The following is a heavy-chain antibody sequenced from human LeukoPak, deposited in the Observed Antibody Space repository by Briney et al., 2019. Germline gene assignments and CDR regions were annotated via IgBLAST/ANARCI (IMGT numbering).Heavy chain of an antibody. J-gene: IGHJ6*03. CDR1: GGSIISNY. CDR2: IYGSGIT. CDR3: ARLKFYDSTGYSPGYYMDV. Sequence: SETLSLTCTVSGGSIISNYWSWIRQSAGTGLEWIGRIYGSGITDYNPSLKSRVTTSLDTSRKQFSLRPTSVTAADTAVYYCARLKFYDSTGYSPGYYMDVWGKGTTVSVFS. V-gene: IGHV4-4*07. D-gene: IGHD3-22*01.